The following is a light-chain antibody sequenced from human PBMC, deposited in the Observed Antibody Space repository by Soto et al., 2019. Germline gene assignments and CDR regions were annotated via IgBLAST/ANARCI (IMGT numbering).Light chain of an antibody. CDR3: QQSYSTLPIT. CDR1: RDISTW. Sequence: DIQMTQSPSSVSASVGDRVTITCRASRDISTWLAWYQQKPGKAPKLLIYGASNLQSGVPSRFSGSGSGTDFTLTISSLQPEDFATYYCQQSYSTLPITFGQGTRLEIK. J-gene: IGKJ5*01. CDR2: GAS. V-gene: IGKV1-12*01.